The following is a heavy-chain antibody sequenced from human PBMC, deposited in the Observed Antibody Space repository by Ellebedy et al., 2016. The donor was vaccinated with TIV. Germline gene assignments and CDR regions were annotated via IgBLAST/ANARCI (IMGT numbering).Heavy chain of an antibody. CDR1: RYTFTGYY. J-gene: IGHJ4*02. V-gene: IGHV1-2*02. Sequence: ASVKVSXKASRYTFTGYYMHWVRQAPGQGLEWMGWINPNSGGTNYAQKFQGRVTMTRDTSISTAYMELSRLRSDDTAVYYCACVPIIMITFGGVIVTGPLRYWGQGTLVTVSS. CDR3: ACVPIIMITFGGVIVTGPLRY. CDR2: INPNSGGT. D-gene: IGHD3-16*02.